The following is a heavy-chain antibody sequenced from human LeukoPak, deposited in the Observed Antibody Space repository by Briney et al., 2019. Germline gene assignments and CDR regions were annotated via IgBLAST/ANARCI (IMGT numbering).Heavy chain of an antibody. J-gene: IGHJ3*02. CDR1: GFTFDDYA. CDR3: AKDLNDSSGYYYRGAFDI. Sequence: PGRSLRLSCAASGFTFDDYAMHWVRRAPGRGLEGVSGISWNSGSIGYADSVKGRFTISRDNAKNSLYLQMNSLRAEDTALYYCAKDLNDSSGYYYRGAFDIWGQGTMVTVSS. V-gene: IGHV3-9*01. D-gene: IGHD3-22*01. CDR2: ISWNSGSI.